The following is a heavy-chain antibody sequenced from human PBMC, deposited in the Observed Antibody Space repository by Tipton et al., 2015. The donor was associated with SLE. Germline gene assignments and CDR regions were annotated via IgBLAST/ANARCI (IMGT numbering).Heavy chain of an antibody. CDR3: ARVGAGVDY. J-gene: IGHJ4*02. V-gene: IGHV4-59*01. CDR1: GGSISSYY. D-gene: IGHD4/OR15-4a*01. Sequence: TLSLTCTVSGGSISSYYWSWIRQPPGKGLEWIGYIYYSGSTNYNPSLKSRVTISVDTSKNQFSLKLRSVTAADTAVYYCARVGAGVDYWGQGTLVTVSS. CDR2: IYYSGST.